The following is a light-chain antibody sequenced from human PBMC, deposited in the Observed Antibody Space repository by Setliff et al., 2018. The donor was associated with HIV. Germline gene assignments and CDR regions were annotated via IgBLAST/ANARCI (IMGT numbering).Light chain of an antibody. CDR3: QSFDNSLSSPV. CDR2: ADN. Sequence: RVTISCVGSNSNIGAGYGVHWYRQIPGAAPELLIFADNSRPSGVPHRFSASKSGTSASLAITWLETEDEATYYCQSFDNSLSSPVFGGGTQLTVL. V-gene: IGLV1-40*01. J-gene: IGLJ3*02. CDR1: NSNIGAGYG.